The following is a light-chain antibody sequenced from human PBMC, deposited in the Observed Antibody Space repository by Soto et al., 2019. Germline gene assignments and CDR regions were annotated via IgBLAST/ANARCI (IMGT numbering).Light chain of an antibody. Sequence: DIKMTQSPSSLSASVGDRVTITCRASQDISNYLAWYQQKPGKVPKLLISAASTLQSGVPSRFSGSGSGADFTLSISSLQPEDVATYYCQEYDSAPLTFGGGTKVEIK. CDR1: QDISNY. CDR3: QEYDSAPLT. CDR2: AAS. V-gene: IGKV1-27*01. J-gene: IGKJ4*01.